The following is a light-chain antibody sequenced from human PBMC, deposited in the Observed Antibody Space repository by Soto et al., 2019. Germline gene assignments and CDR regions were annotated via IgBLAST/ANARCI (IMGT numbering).Light chain of an antibody. CDR1: SSNIGDNY. V-gene: IGLV1-47*01. J-gene: IGLJ3*02. Sequence: QLVLTQPTSASGAPGQRVTISCSGSSSNIGDNYVYWYQQVPGLAPKLLIYRNVERPSGVPDRISGSKSGTSASLSISGLRSEDEADYYCSTWDDSLSAVLFGGGTKLTVL. CDR2: RNV. CDR3: STWDDSLSAVL.